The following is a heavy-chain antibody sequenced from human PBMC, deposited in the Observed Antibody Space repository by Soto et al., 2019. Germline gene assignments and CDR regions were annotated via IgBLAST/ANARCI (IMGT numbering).Heavy chain of an antibody. CDR1: GGSISSYY. D-gene: IGHD3-3*01. Sequence: SETLSLTCTVSGGSISSYYWSWIRQPPGKGLEWIGYIYYSGSTNYNPSLKSRVTISVDTSKNQFSLKLSSVTAADTAVYYCARHDRASIFGVAPFDYWGQGTLVTVSS. CDR3: ARHDRASIFGVAPFDY. CDR2: IYYSGST. V-gene: IGHV4-59*08. J-gene: IGHJ4*02.